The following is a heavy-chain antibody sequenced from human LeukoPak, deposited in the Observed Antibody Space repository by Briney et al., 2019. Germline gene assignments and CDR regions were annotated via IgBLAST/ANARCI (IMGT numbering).Heavy chain of an antibody. CDR2: IKSKTDGGTT. V-gene: IGHV3-15*01. D-gene: IGHD3-3*01. J-gene: IGHJ4*02. Sequence: GGSLRLSCAASGFTFSNAWMSWVRQAPGKGLEWVGRIKSKTDGGTTDYAAPVKGRFTISRDDSKNTLYLQMNSLKTEDTAVYYCTTDLGSYYDFWSGYYFDYWGQGTLVTVSS. CDR3: TTDLGSYYDFWSGYYFDY. CDR1: GFTFSNAW.